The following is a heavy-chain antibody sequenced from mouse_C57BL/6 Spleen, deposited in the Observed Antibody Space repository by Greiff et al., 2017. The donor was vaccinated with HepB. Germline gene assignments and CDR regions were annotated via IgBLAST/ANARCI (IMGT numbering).Heavy chain of an antibody. V-gene: IGHV1-81*01. D-gene: IGHD1-1*02. CDR1: GYTFTSYG. CDR3: ARSGDYDYDAMDY. Sequence: VMLVESGAELARPGASVKLSCKASGYTFTSYGISWVKQRTGQGLEWIGEIYPRSGNTYYNEKFKGKATLTADKSSSTAYMELRSLTSEDAAVCFCARSGDYDYDAMDYWGQGTSVTVSS. CDR2: IYPRSGNT. J-gene: IGHJ4*01.